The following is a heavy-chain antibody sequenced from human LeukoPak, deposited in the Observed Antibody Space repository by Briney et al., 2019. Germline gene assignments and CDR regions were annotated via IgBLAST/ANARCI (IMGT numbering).Heavy chain of an antibody. J-gene: IGHJ2*01. V-gene: IGHV4-39*01. Sequence: GSLRLSCAASGFTFSSYSMNWVRQAPGKGLEWIGSIYYSGSTYYNPSLKSRVTISVDTSKNQFSLKLSSVTAADTAVYYCARHVLSGYLNYWYFDLWGRGTLVTVSS. CDR3: ARHVLSGYLNYWYFDL. CDR1: GFTFSSYSMN. CDR2: IYYSGST. D-gene: IGHD3-3*01.